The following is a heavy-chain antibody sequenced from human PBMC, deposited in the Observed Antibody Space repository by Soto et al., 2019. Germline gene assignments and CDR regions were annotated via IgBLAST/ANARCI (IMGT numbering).Heavy chain of an antibody. CDR1: GYTFTSYD. V-gene: IGHV1-8*01. CDR3: ARGQNWGWYYYYGMDV. D-gene: IGHD7-27*01. Sequence: ASVKVSCKASGYTFTSYDINWVRQATGQGLEWMGWMNPNSCNTGYAQKFQGRVTMTRNTSISTAYMELSSLRSEDTAVYYCARGQNWGWYYYYGMDVWGQGTTVTVSS. J-gene: IGHJ6*02. CDR2: MNPNSCNT.